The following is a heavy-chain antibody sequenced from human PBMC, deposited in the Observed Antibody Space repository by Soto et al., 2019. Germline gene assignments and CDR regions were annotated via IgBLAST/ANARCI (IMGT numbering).Heavy chain of an antibody. J-gene: IGHJ1*01. CDR3: ARXYYGSEGTEYFQH. CDR1: GFPFSSYW. Sequence: EVQLVESGGGLVQPGGSLILSCTASGFPFSSYWMHWVRQAPGKGLVWISRSNSDGSSTTYADSVKGRFTISRDNAEXXXXXQXXXXXXXXXXXXYCARXYYGSEGTEYFQHWGRGTLVTVSS. V-gene: IGHV3-74*03. D-gene: IGHD3-10*01. CDR2: SNSDGSST.